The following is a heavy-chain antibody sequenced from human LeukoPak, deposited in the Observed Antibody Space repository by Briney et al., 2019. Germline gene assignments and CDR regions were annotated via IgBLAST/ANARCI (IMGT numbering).Heavy chain of an antibody. V-gene: IGHV3-21*01. CDR2: ISSSSSYI. D-gene: IGHD3-22*01. CDR1: GFTFSSYS. CDR3: ARDRYYDSSGHDY. Sequence: GGSLRLSCAASGFTFSSYSMNWVRQAPGKGLEWVSSISSSSSYIYYADSVNGRFTISRDNAKNSLYLQMNSLRADDTAVYSCARDRYYDSSGHDYWGQGTLVTVSS. J-gene: IGHJ4*02.